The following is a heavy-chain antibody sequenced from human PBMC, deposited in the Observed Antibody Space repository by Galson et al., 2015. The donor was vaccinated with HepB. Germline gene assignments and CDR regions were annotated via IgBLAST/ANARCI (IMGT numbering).Heavy chain of an antibody. CDR2: IRSKPNNYAT. Sequence: SLRLSCAASGFTFSGSAMHWVRQASGKGLEWVGRIRSKPNNYATTYAASVRGRFTLSRDDSKNTSYLQMNSLKTEDTAVYYCTRGGTIFNDAMDVWGQGTTVTVSS. V-gene: IGHV3-73*01. D-gene: IGHD1-7*01. J-gene: IGHJ6*02. CDR3: TRGGTIFNDAMDV. CDR1: GFTFSGSA.